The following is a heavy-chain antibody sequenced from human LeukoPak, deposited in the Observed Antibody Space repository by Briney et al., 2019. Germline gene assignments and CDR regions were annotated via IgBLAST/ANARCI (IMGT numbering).Heavy chain of an antibody. CDR2: MIGSGGST. CDR3: AKSNSFDY. J-gene: IGHJ4*02. Sequence: RGSLRLSCAASGFTFSGYAMSWVRQAPGKGLEWVSAMIGSGGSTYYADSVKGRFTISRDNSKNTLFLQMNSLRAEDTAVYYCAKSNSFDYWGQGTLVTVSS. CDR1: GFTFSGYA. V-gene: IGHV3-23*01.